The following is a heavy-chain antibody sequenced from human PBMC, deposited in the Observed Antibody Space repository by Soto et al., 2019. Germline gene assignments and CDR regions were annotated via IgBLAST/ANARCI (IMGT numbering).Heavy chain of an antibody. D-gene: IGHD1-1*01. CDR2: IIPLFGTT. CDR1: GDTFKNCV. CDR3: AAELVFGKFSVV. Sequence: QVQVVQSGVEVRRPGSSVKVSCKASGDTFKNCVISWVRQAPGQGLEWMGGIIPLFGTTAFAQRFQGRLTITTDESSTTAYMELSRLRSEHTATYYCAAELVFGKFSVVWGQGTTVIVSS. V-gene: IGHV1-69*01. J-gene: IGHJ6*02.